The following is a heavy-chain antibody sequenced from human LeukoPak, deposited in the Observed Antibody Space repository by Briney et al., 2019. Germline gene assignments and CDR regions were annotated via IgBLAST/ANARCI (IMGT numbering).Heavy chain of an antibody. CDR3: ARSHYGDYFDY. D-gene: IGHD4-17*01. CDR1: GFTFSSYW. Sequence: GGSLRLSCAASGFTFSSYWMHCVRQAPGKGLVWVSRINSDGSTTTYADSVKGRFTISRDNAKNTLYLEMNSLRAEDTAVYYCARSHYGDYFDYWGQGTLVTVSS. J-gene: IGHJ4*02. V-gene: IGHV3-74*03. CDR2: INSDGSTT.